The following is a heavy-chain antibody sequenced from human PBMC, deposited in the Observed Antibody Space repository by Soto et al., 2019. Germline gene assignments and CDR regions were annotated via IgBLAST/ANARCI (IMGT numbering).Heavy chain of an antibody. CDR1: GYTFTSYD. Sequence: QVQLVQSGAEVKKPGASVKVSCKASGYTFTSYDINWVRQATGQGLEGMGWMNPNSGNTGYAQKWQGKVTMTTSTSRSTAYRERSSLRCEDTAVYYCAREKSGYYDYWGQGTLGTVSS. CDR3: AREKSGYYDY. CDR2: MNPNSGNT. J-gene: IGHJ4*02. D-gene: IGHD3-3*01. V-gene: IGHV1-8*01.